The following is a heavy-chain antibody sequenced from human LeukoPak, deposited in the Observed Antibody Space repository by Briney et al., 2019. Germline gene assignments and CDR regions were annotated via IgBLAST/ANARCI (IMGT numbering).Heavy chain of an antibody. CDR1: GGTFSSYA. Sequence: ASVKVSCKASGGTFSSYAISWVRQAPGQGLEWMGGIIPIFGTANYAQKFQGRVTITADESTSTAYMELSSLRSEDTAVYYCAVPPGITIFGVVRDLAGDAFDIWGQGTMVTVSS. D-gene: IGHD3-3*01. J-gene: IGHJ3*02. CDR3: AVPPGITIFGVVRDLAGDAFDI. CDR2: IIPIFGTA. V-gene: IGHV1-69*13.